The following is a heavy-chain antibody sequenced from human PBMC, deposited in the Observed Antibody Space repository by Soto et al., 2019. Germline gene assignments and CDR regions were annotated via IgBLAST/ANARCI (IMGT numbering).Heavy chain of an antibody. D-gene: IGHD2-2*01. CDR1: GGTFSSYA. CDR2: IIPIFGTA. V-gene: IGHV1-69*01. Sequence: QVQLVQSGAEVKKPGSSVKVSGKASGGTFSSYAISWVRQAPGQGLEWMGGIIPIFGTANYAQKFQGRVTITADESTSTAYMELSSLRSEDTAVYYCASPNCSSTSCYLANYYYYGMDVWGQGTTVTVSS. J-gene: IGHJ6*02. CDR3: ASPNCSSTSCYLANYYYYGMDV.